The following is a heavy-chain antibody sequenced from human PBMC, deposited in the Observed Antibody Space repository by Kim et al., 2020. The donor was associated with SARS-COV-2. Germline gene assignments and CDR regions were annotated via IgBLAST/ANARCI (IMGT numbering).Heavy chain of an antibody. V-gene: IGHV3-21*01. CDR3: ARVGSSSWYAWDY. Sequence: YADSVKGRFTISRDNAKNSLYLQMNSLRAEDTAVYYCARVGSSSWYAWDYWGQGTLVTVSS. J-gene: IGHJ4*02. D-gene: IGHD6-13*01.